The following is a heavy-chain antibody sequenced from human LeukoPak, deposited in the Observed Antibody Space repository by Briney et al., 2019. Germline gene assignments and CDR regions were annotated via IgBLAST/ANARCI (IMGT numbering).Heavy chain of an antibody. D-gene: IGHD5-24*01. Sequence: ASVKVSCKASGYTFTNYAMNWVRQAPGHGLEWMGWIDTNTGTPTYAQGFTGRFVFSLDTSGNTVYLQISSLKTEDTAVYYCARDRDGLLQWALDYWGQGTLVTVSS. J-gene: IGHJ4*02. CDR3: ARDRDGLLQWALDY. V-gene: IGHV7-4-1*02. CDR1: GYTFTNYA. CDR2: IDTNTGTP.